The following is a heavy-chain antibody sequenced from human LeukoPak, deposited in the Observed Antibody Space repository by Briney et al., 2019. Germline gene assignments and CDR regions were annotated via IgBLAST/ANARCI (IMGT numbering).Heavy chain of an antibody. CDR2: ISGSGGST. D-gene: IGHD3-22*01. Sequence: GGSLRLSCAASGFIFSSCAMSWVRQAPGKGLEWVSTISGSGGSTYYADSVKGRFTISRDNSKNPLYLQMNSLRAEDTAVYYCAKDKTPGVVNLHGWFDPWGQGTLVTVSS. CDR1: GFIFSSCA. J-gene: IGHJ5*02. V-gene: IGHV3-23*01. CDR3: AKDKTPGVVNLHGWFDP.